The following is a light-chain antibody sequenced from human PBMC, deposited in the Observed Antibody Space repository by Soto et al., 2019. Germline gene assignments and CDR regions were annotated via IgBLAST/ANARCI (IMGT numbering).Light chain of an antibody. V-gene: IGKV1D-12*01. Sequence: DIQMTQSPSSVSASVGDRVTITCRASQAISTWLAWYQQNPGKAPKLLIYSASNLQSGVPPRFSGSESVTDFTRTISSLQPKDFATYYCQQANSFPRTFGQGTKGEIK. J-gene: IGKJ1*01. CDR1: QAISTW. CDR2: SAS. CDR3: QQANSFPRT.